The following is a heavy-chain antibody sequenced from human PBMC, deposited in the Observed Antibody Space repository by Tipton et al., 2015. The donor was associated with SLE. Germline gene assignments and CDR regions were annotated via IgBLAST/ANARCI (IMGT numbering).Heavy chain of an antibody. V-gene: IGHV5-51*03. D-gene: IGHD5/OR15-5a*01. CDR1: GYSFTSYW. Sequence: QLVQSGAEVKKAGESLKISCKGSGYSFTSYWIGWVRQMPGKGLEWMGIIYPADSHTTYSPSFQGQVTISADESISTAYLQWSSLKASDTAMYYCARRGYSVYDWKAFDIWGQGTMVTVSS. J-gene: IGHJ3*02. CDR2: IYPADSHT. CDR3: ARRGYSVYDWKAFDI.